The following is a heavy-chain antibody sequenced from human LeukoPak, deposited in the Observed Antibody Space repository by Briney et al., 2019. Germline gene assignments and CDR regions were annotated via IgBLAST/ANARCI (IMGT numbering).Heavy chain of an antibody. D-gene: IGHD3-3*01. V-gene: IGHV1-24*01. CDR1: GYSLTDLS. J-gene: IGHJ3*02. CDR3: ATHTISGVVTYAFHM. CDR2: FDREDGGT. Sequence: ASVKVSCKVSGYSLTDLSLHWVRQAPGKGLEWMGGFDREDGGTIYARKFQGRVTMTEDTSADTAYMELSSPTSEDTAVYYCATHTISGVVTYAFHMWGRGTLVTVSS.